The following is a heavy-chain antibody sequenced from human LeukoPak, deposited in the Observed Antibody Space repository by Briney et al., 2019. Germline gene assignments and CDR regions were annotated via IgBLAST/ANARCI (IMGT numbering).Heavy chain of an antibody. D-gene: IGHD4-17*01. V-gene: IGHV1-18*01. CDR3: ARRMTTVTTFDY. CDR1: GYTFTSYG. CDR2: ISAYNGNT. J-gene: IGHJ4*02. Sequence: ASVKVSCKASGYTFTSYGISWVRQAPGQGLEWMGWISAYNGNTNYAQKLQGRVTMTTDTSTNTAYMELRSLRSDDTAVYYCARRMTTVTTFDYWGQGTLVTVSS.